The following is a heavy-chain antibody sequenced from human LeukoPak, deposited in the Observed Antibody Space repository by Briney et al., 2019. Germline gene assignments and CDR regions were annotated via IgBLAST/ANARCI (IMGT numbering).Heavy chain of an antibody. CDR2: IYYSGAT. CDR1: GGSIRSSTYY. CDR3: ARQDGYNRYYYYYMDV. D-gene: IGHD5-24*01. Sequence: PSETLSLTCTVSGGSIRSSTYYWGWIRQPPGKGLEWIGSIYYSGATNYNPSLKSRVTISVDTSKNQFSLKLSSVTAADTAVFYCARQDGYNRYYYYYMDVWGEGTTVTVSS. V-gene: IGHV4-39*01. J-gene: IGHJ6*03.